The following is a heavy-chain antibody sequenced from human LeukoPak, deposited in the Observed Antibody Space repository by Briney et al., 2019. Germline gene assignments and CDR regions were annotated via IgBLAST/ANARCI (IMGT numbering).Heavy chain of an antibody. CDR2: ISGSRGST. CDR1: GFTFSSYA. D-gene: IGHD4-23*01. Sequence: GGSLRLSCAASGFTFSSYAMNWVRQAPGKGLEWVSVISGSRGSTSYAASVKGRFTISRDNSKNTLYLQMNSLRAEDTAVYYCANHYGGNPKYYFDYWGQGTLVTVSS. CDR3: ANHYGGNPKYYFDY. V-gene: IGHV3-23*01. J-gene: IGHJ4*02.